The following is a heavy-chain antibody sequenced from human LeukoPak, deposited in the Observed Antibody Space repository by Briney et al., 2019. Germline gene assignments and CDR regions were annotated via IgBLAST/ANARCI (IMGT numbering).Heavy chain of an antibody. CDR2: IYPGDSDT. D-gene: IGHD3-10*01. CDR3: ARHSGSGSSYIGFYFGMDV. CDR1: GYSFTSYW. V-gene: IGHV5-51*01. J-gene: IGHJ6*02. Sequence: GESLKISCKGSGYSFTSYWIGWVRQMPGKGLEWMGIIYPGDSDTRYSPSFQGQVTISADKFFNTAYLQWSSLKASDTAKYYCARHSGSGSSYIGFYFGMDVWGQGTAVTVSS.